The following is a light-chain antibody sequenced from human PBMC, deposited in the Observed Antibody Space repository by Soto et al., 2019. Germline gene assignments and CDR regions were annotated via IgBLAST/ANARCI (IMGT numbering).Light chain of an antibody. V-gene: IGLV2-11*01. CDR2: DVS. Sequence: QSALTQPRSVSGSPGQSVTISCTGTSSDVGGYNYVSWYQQHPGKAPKFTIYDVSKRPSGVPDRFSGSKSGNTASLTISGLQAEDEADYYCCSYAVTYYVFGTGTKVTVL. J-gene: IGLJ1*01. CDR1: SSDVGGYNY. CDR3: CSYAVTYYV.